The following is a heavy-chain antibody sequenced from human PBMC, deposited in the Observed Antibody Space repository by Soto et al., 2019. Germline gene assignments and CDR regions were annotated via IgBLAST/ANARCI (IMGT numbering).Heavy chain of an antibody. V-gene: IGHV1-18*04. CDR1: GYTFTSYG. Sequence: QVQLVQSGAEVKKPGASVKVSCKASGYTFTSYGISWVRQAPGQGLEWMGWISAYNGNTNYAQKLQGRVTMTTDTSTRTANMEQRSLRSDDTAVYYCAKDLRRITIFGVVPPPGMDVWGQGTTVTVSS. CDR3: AKDLRRITIFGVVPPPGMDV. D-gene: IGHD3-3*01. J-gene: IGHJ6*02. CDR2: ISAYNGNT.